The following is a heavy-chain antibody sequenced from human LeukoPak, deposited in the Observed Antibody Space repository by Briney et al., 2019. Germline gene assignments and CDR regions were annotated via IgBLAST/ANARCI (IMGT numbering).Heavy chain of an antibody. Sequence: WASVTVSCKASGYTFTIYYMHWVRQAPGQGLEWMGVINPSGGSTSYAQKFQGRVTMTRDTSTSTVYMELSSLRSEDTAVYYCARGFYSSGWYGYFQHWGQGTLVTVSS. CDR1: GYTFTIYY. V-gene: IGHV1-46*01. CDR3: ARGFYSSGWYGYFQH. D-gene: IGHD6-19*01. CDR2: INPSGGST. J-gene: IGHJ1*01.